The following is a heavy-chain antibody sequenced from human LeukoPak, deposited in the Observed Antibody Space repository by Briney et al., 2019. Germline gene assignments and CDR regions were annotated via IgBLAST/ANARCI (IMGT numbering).Heavy chain of an antibody. CDR1: GFSFSDHN. V-gene: IGHV3-21*01. D-gene: IGHD3-10*01. Sequence: RLSCAVSGFSFSDHNMNWVRQXPGKGLEWVXSISSRSNYIYYADSLKGRVTVSRDNARNSLFLQMTSLRAEDTAVYYCARDYLGFGESXFDYWGQGTQVIVSS. J-gene: IGHJ4*02. CDR3: ARDYLGFGESXFDY. CDR2: ISSRSNYI.